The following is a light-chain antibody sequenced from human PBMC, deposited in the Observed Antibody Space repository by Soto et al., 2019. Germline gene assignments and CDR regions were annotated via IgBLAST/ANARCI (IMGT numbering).Light chain of an antibody. CDR1: QSVSNTY. J-gene: IGKJ3*01. V-gene: IGKV3-20*01. CDR2: DAS. CDR3: QQYGTSSGLLT. Sequence: EIVLTQSPGTLSLSPGERATLSCRASQSVSNTYLAWYQQKPGQAPRLLIYDASSRATGIPDRFSGSGSGTDFTLTISRLELEDFAVYYCQQYGTSSGLLTFGPGTKVDI.